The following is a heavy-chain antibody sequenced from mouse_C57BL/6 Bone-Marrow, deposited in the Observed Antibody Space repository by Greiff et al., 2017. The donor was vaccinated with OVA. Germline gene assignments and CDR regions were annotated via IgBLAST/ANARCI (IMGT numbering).Heavy chain of an antibody. Sequence: QVQLQQSGAELVRPGTSVKVSCKASGYAFTNYLIEWVKQRPGQGLEWIGVINPGSGGTNYNEKFKGKATLTADKSSSTAYMQLSSLTSEDSAVYFCARLPYYSNGFDYWGQGTTLTVSS. V-gene: IGHV1-54*01. CDR2: INPGSGGT. J-gene: IGHJ2*01. CDR3: ARLPYYSNGFDY. CDR1: GYAFTNYL. D-gene: IGHD2-5*01.